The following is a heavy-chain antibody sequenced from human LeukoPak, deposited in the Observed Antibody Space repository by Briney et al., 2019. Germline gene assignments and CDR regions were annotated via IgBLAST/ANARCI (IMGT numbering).Heavy chain of an antibody. CDR1: GGSMRLSSDY. Sequence: PSETLSLTCSVSGGSMRLSSDYWGWLRQSPGKGLEWIGSIFYSGTTYYSPSLRSRLTISIDTSENQFSLSLRSVAAADTAIYYCARHRVVQVRRRHYYHGLDAWGLGTTVIVSS. CDR3: ARHRVVQVRRRHYYHGLDA. CDR2: IFYSGTT. J-gene: IGHJ6*02. D-gene: IGHD1-1*01. V-gene: IGHV4-39*01.